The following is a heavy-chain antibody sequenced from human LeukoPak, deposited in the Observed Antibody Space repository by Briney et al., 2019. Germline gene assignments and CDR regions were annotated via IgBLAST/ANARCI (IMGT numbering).Heavy chain of an antibody. CDR1: GFTFSNYG. Sequence: PGGSLRLSCAASGFTFSNYGMHWVRQVPGKGLEWVALIWYDGSNKYYTDSVKGRLTISRDNSEDTLFLQMNSLRVEDTAVYYCAREGPRGNSQFDYWGQGTLVTVSP. J-gene: IGHJ4*02. V-gene: IGHV3-33*01. CDR2: IWYDGSNK. CDR3: AREGPRGNSQFDY. D-gene: IGHD2/OR15-2a*01.